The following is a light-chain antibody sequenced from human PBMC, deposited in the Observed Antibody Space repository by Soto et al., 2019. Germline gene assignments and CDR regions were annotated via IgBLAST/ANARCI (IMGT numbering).Light chain of an antibody. CDR1: QSISSY. CDR2: AAS. V-gene: IGKV1-9*01. J-gene: IGKJ5*01. Sequence: DIQMTQSPSSLSASVGDRVTITCXASQSISSYLNWYQQKPGKAPKLLIYAASSLQSGVPSRFSGSGSGTEFTLTISSLQPEDFATYYCQQFNSYPITFGQGTRLEIK. CDR3: QQFNSYPIT.